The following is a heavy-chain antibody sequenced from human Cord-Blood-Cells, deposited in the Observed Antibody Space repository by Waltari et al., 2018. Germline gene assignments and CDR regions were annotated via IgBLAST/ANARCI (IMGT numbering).Heavy chain of an antibody. Sequence: QVQLVESGGGVVQPGRSLSLSCAASGFTFSSYGMHWVRQAPGKGLEWVAVIWYDGSNKYYAESVKGRFTIARDDSKNTLYLQMNSLRAEDTAVYYCARDLIYYDSSGYYPTFGYWGQGTLVTVSS. CDR1: GFTFSSYG. D-gene: IGHD3-22*01. CDR3: ARDLIYYDSSGYYPTFGY. CDR2: IWYDGSNK. J-gene: IGHJ4*02. V-gene: IGHV3-33*01.